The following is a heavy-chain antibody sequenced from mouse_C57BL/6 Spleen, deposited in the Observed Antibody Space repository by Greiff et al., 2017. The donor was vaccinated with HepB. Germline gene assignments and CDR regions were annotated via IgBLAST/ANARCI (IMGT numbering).Heavy chain of an antibody. CDR2: IDPENGDT. CDR3: TTGDYYGSSRFAY. Sequence: EVQLQQSGAELVRPGASVKLSCTASGFNIKDDYMHWVKQRPEQGLEWIGWIDPENGDTEYASKFQGKATITADTSSNTAYLQLSSLTSEDTSVYYCTTGDYYGSSRFAYWGQGTLVTVSA. J-gene: IGHJ3*01. V-gene: IGHV14-4*01. CDR1: GFNIKDDY. D-gene: IGHD1-1*01.